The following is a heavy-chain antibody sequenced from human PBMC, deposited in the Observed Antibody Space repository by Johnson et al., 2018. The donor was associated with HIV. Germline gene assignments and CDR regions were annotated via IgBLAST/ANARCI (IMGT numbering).Heavy chain of an antibody. J-gene: IGHJ3*02. CDR1: GFTFSRYG. D-gene: IGHD2-21*01. V-gene: IGHV3-30*02. Sequence: QVQLVESGGGVVQPGGSLRLSCAASGFTFSRYGLHWVRQAPGNGLAWVAFIRYAGSNKYYADSVKGRFTIARDNSKNTQYLQMNSLRDEDTAVYYCAKDVAFRDDAFDIWGQGTMVTVSS. CDR3: AKDVAFRDDAFDI. CDR2: IRYAGSNK.